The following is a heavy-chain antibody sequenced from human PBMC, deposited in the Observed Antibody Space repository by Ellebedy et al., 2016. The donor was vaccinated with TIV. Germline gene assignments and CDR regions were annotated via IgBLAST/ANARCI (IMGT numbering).Heavy chain of an antibody. CDR2: IRGSGGST. D-gene: IGHD2-15*01. Sequence: GGSLRLXXAASGFTFSSYAMSWVRQAPGKGLEWVSAIRGSGGSTYYADSVKGRFTISRDNSKNTLYLQMNSLRAEDTAVYYCAKDLNVVVVVAARDYYYGMDVWGQGTTVTVSS. J-gene: IGHJ6*02. V-gene: IGHV3-23*01. CDR3: AKDLNVVVVVAARDYYYGMDV. CDR1: GFTFSSYA.